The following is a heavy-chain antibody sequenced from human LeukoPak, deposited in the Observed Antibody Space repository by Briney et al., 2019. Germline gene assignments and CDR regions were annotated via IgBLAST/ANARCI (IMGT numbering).Heavy chain of an antibody. V-gene: IGHV4-39*07. CDR2: IYYSGST. D-gene: IGHD3-10*01. Sequence: NPSETLSLTCTVSGGSISSSSYYWGWIRQPPGKGLEWIGSIYYSGSTYYNPSLKSRVTISVDTSKNQFSLKLSSVTAADTAVYYCAREGMFRGSGSYHDYWGQGTLVTVSS. CDR1: GGSISSSSYY. CDR3: AREGMFRGSGSYHDY. J-gene: IGHJ4*02.